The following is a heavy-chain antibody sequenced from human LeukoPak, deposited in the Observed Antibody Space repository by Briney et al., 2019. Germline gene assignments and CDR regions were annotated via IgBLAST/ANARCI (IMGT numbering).Heavy chain of an antibody. D-gene: IGHD3-22*01. CDR1: GFNFSDYY. CDR2: ISGSGSTI. CDR3: ARGSGDSSGTFDY. Sequence: GGSLRLSCTASGFNFSDYYMSLIRQAPGKGLEWVSYISGSGSTIYYADSVKGRFTISRDNAKNSLYLQMISLRAEDTAVYFCARGSGDSSGTFDYWGQGTLVTVSS. V-gene: IGHV3-11*01. J-gene: IGHJ4*02.